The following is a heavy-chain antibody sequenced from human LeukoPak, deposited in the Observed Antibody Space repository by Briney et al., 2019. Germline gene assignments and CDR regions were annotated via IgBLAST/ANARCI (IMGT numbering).Heavy chain of an antibody. V-gene: IGHV4-59*01. Sequence: TSETLSLTCTVSGGSISHYYWSWIRQSPGKGLEWIGYIYYSGTTNYNPSLKSRVTISVDTSRNQFSLQLRSVTAADTAVYYCARGDPQTTVPEGMDVWGQGTTVIVSS. CDR1: GGSISHYY. J-gene: IGHJ6*02. CDR3: ARGDPQTTVPEGMDV. CDR2: IYYSGTT. D-gene: IGHD4-17*01.